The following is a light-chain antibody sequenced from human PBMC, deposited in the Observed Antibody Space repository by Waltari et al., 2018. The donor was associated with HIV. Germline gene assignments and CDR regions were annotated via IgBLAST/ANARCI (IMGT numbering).Light chain of an antibody. V-gene: IGLV1-40*01. CDR1: SSNIGAGYD. CDR2: QNL. Sequence: HSLLTQPPSVSGAPGQRGTISCTGSSSNIGAGYDVHWYQKYPGTAPKLLIFQNLHRPSGVPDRFSGSKSVTSASLVITGLQAEDEADYYCQSYDRRLMWVFGGGTSLTV. CDR3: QSYDRRLMWV. J-gene: IGLJ2*01.